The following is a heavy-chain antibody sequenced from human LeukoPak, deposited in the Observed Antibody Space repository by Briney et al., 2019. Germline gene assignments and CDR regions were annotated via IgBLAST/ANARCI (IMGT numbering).Heavy chain of an antibody. CDR1: GFTFSSYA. V-gene: IGHV3-30-3*01. J-gene: IGHJ4*02. Sequence: GGSLRLSCAASGFTFSSYAMHWVRQAPGKGLEWVAVISYDGSNKYYADSVKGRFTISRDNSKNTLYLQMDSLRAEDTAVYYCARVWSTAAASHWGQGTLVTVSS. CDR2: ISYDGSNK. CDR3: ARVWSTAAASH. D-gene: IGHD6-13*01.